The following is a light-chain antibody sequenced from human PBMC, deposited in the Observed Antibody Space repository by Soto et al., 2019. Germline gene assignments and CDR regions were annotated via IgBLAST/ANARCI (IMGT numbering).Light chain of an antibody. CDR1: SSNIGTNT. V-gene: IGLV1-44*01. J-gene: IGLJ3*02. Sequence: QSVLTQPPSASGTPGQRVTISCSRSSSNIGTNTVNWYQQFPGTAPELLIYSNDQRPSGVPDRFSGSKSGTSASLAIGGLQSDDEADYYCAVWDGSLNGWVFGGGTKVTVL. CDR2: SND. CDR3: AVWDGSLNGWV.